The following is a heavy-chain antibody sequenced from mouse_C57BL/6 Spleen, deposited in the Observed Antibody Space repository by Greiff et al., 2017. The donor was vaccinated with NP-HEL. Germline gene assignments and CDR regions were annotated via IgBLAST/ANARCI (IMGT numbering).Heavy chain of an antibody. V-gene: IGHV1-26*01. CDR3: APYGSTWFAY. J-gene: IGHJ3*01. CDR1: GYTFTDYY. CDR2: INPNNGGT. Sequence: EVQLQQSGPELVKPGASVKISCKASGYTFTDYYMNWVKQSHGKSLEWIGDINPNNGGTSYNQKFKGKATLTVDKSSSTAYMELRSLTSEDSAVYYCAPYGSTWFAYWGQGTLVTVSA. D-gene: IGHD1-1*01.